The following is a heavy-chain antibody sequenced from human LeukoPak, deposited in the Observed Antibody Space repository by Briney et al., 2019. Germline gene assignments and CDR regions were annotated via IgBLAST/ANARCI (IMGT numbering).Heavy chain of an antibody. Sequence: GGSLRLSCAASGFTFSSYAMSWVRQAPGKGLEWVSDISGSGGNTYYADSVKGRFTISRDNSKNSLYLQMNSLRAEDTAVYFCAKTSGNGQTTYSFDYWGQGTLVTVSS. D-gene: IGHD1-14*01. CDR2: ISGSGGNT. CDR3: AKTSGNGQTTYSFDY. J-gene: IGHJ4*02. V-gene: IGHV3-23*01. CDR1: GFTFSSYA.